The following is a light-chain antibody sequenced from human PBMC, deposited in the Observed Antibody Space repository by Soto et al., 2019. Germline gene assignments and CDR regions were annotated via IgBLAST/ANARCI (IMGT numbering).Light chain of an antibody. CDR1: QSVSNSY. J-gene: IGKJ5*01. Sequence: EIVLTHSPGTLSLSPGERATLPCRASQSVSNSYLAWYQQKPGQAPRLLIYAASTRATGIPARFSGSGSGIDFTLTISSLEPEGFGVYYCQHRSIWPVSFGQGTRLEIK. CDR3: QHRSIWPVS. CDR2: AAS. V-gene: IGKV3D-20*02.